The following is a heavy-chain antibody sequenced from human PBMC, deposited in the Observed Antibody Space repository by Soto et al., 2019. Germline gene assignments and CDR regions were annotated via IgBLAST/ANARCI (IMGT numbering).Heavy chain of an antibody. Sequence: QVQLVQSGAEVKKPGASVKVSCKASGYTFTSYGLNWVRQAPGQGLEWMGWISPYNGNTNHAQKLQGRVTMTTDTSTAAAYRELMFLRFDATAVQYCARVSGPEGGYSGSSIPYYYYYCGMDAWGQGTTVTVS. CDR2: ISPYNGNT. V-gene: IGHV1-18*01. J-gene: IGHJ6*02. D-gene: IGHD1-26*01. CDR3: ARVSGPEGGYSGSSIPYYYYYCGMDA. CDR1: GYTFTSYG.